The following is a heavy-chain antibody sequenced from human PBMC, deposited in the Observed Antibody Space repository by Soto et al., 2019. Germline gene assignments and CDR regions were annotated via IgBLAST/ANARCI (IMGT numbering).Heavy chain of an antibody. V-gene: IGHV1-18*01. CDR3: ARGVGSGSYYNQYNWFDP. CDR1: GYTFTNYG. J-gene: IGHJ5*02. D-gene: IGHD3-10*01. Sequence: ASVKVSCKASGYTFTNYGISWVRQAPGQRLEWMGWINVYNGNTKYAQKVQGRVTMTTDTSTSTAYMELRSLRSDDTAVYYCARGVGSGSYYNQYNWFDPWGQGNLVTVSS. CDR2: INVYNGNT.